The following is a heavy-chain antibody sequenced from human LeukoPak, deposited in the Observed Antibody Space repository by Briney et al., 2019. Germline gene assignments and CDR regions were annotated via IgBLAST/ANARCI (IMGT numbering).Heavy chain of an antibody. V-gene: IGHV3-7*03. D-gene: IGHD5-24*01. CDR2: IKHDGSEK. Sequence: QPGGSLRLSCAASGFTFSSYWMTWVRQAPGKGLEWVANIKHDGSEKYYVDSMKGRFTISRDNAKNSLYLQMNSLRAEDTALYYCAKDIGEMATNYAFDIWGQGTMVTVSS. CDR3: AKDIGEMATNYAFDI. J-gene: IGHJ3*02. CDR1: GFTFSSYW.